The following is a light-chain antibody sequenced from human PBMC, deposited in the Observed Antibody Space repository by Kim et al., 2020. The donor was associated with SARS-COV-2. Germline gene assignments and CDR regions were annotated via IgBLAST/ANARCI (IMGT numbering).Light chain of an antibody. Sequence: SASGGKRATIPGRASQNLGNWWACDQQKPGNAPKLLIYDASSLEAGVPSRFSGSGSGTEFPLTISSLQPEDFATYYCQQLNGHLYTFGQGPKLEI. J-gene: IGKJ2*01. V-gene: IGKV1-5*01. CDR2: DAS. CDR1: QNLGNW. CDR3: QQLNGHLYT.